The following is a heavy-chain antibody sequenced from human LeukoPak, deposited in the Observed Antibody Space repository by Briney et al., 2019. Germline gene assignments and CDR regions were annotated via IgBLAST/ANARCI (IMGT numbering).Heavy chain of an antibody. V-gene: IGHV4-59*01. D-gene: IGHD2-2*01. CDR1: GGSISSYY. CDR2: IYYSGST. Sequence: SEALSLTCTVSGGSISSYYWSWIRQPPGKGLEWIGYIYYSGSTNYNPSLKSRVTISVDTSKNQFSPKLRSVTAADTAVYYCARDSRYCSSTSCYYYYYYGMDVWGQGTTVTVSS. J-gene: IGHJ6*02. CDR3: ARDSRYCSSTSCYYYYYYGMDV.